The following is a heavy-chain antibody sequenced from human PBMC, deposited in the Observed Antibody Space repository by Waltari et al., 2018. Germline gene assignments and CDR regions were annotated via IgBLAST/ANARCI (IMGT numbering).Heavy chain of an antibody. D-gene: IGHD1-26*01. J-gene: IGHJ6*03. CDR3: AKGSGSPKVYYYYYYMDV. Sequence: ESGGGLVQPGRSLRLSCAASGFTFDDYAMHWVRQAPGKGLEWVSGISWNSGSIGYADSVKGRFTISRDNAKNSLYLQMNSLRAEDTALYYCAKGSGSPKVYYYYYYMDVWGKGTTVTVSS. CDR1: GFTFDDYA. CDR2: ISWNSGSI. V-gene: IGHV3-9*01.